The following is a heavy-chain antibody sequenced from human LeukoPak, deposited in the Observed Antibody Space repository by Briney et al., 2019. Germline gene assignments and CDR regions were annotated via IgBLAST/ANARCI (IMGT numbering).Heavy chain of an antibody. D-gene: IGHD5-18*01. CDR3: AKNLDTYYYYMDV. Sequence: GGTLRLSCEASGFTFSRYGMNWVRQAPGKGLEWVSIISGSGDRTYYADSVKGRFTISRDNSKNTMYLQMNSLRVEDTAVYYCAKNLDTYYYYMDVWGKGTTVTVSS. CDR1: GFTFSRYG. J-gene: IGHJ6*03. CDR2: ISGSGDRT. V-gene: IGHV3-23*01.